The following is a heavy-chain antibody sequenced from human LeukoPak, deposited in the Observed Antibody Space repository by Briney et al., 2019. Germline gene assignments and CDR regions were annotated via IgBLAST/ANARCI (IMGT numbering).Heavy chain of an antibody. CDR3: AREKQWGAFDI. Sequence: PGGSLRLSCAASGFTFSSYEMNWVRQAPGKGLEWVANIKQDGSEKYYVDSVKGRFTISRDNAKNSLYLQMNSLRAEDTAVYYCAREKQWGAFDIWGQGTMVTVSS. D-gene: IGHD1-26*01. CDR2: IKQDGSEK. J-gene: IGHJ3*02. V-gene: IGHV3-7*01. CDR1: GFTFSSYE.